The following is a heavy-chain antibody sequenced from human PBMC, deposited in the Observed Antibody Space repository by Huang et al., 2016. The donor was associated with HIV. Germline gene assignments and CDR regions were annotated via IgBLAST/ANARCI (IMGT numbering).Heavy chain of an antibody. Sequence: QVLLVQSGAEVRKPGSSVKVSCTAFGGIFSSYAISWVRQAPGQGLAGMGGIIPIFGTANYTQKVQGRVTMTVDESTNTGYMELTRLTSEDTAVYYCARTAYSYGFRQGYNWFDPWGQGTPVTVSS. V-gene: IGHV1-69*13. D-gene: IGHD5-18*01. J-gene: IGHJ5*02. CDR2: IIPIFGTA. CDR3: ARTAYSYGFRQGYNWFDP. CDR1: GGIFSSYA.